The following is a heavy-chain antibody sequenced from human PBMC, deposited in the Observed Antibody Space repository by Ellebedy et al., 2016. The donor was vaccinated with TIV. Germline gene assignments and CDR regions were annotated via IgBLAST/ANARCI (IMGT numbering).Heavy chain of an antibody. D-gene: IGHD3-10*01. CDR3: AKGSLLWFGELDV. V-gene: IGHV3-23*01. J-gene: IGHJ6*04. CDR1: GFTFSSYA. CDR2: ISGSGGST. Sequence: GESLKISXAASGFTFSSYAMSWVRQAPGKGLEWVSAISGSGGSTYYVDSVKGRFTISRDNSKNTLYLQMNSLRAEDTAVYYCAKGSLLWFGELDVWGKGTTVTVSS.